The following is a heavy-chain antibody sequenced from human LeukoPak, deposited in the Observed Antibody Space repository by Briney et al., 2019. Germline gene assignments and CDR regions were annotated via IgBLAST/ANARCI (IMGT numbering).Heavy chain of an antibody. J-gene: IGHJ4*02. CDR2: ISGSGGAT. D-gene: IGHD1-26*01. CDR3: ATRGNYRSFDY. V-gene: IGHV3-23*01. Sequence: GGSLRLSCAASGFTFSSYAVSWVRQGPGKGLEWVSGISGSGGATDYADSVKGRFTISRDNSRNTLYLQMNSLSTDDTAVYYCATRGNYRSFDYWGQGTLVTVSS. CDR1: GFTFSSYA.